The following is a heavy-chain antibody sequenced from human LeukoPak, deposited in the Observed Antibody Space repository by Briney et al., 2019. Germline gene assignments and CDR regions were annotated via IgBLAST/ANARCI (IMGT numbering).Heavy chain of an antibody. Sequence: PGGSLRLSCAASGFTFSSYAMSWVRQAPGKGLEWVSAISGSGGSTYYVDSVKGRFTISRDNSKNTLYLQMNSLRAEDTAVYYCAKDKGDSSGWLYYFDYWGQGTLVTVSS. J-gene: IGHJ4*02. D-gene: IGHD6-19*01. CDR1: GFTFSSYA. CDR2: ISGSGGST. CDR3: AKDKGDSSGWLYYFDY. V-gene: IGHV3-23*01.